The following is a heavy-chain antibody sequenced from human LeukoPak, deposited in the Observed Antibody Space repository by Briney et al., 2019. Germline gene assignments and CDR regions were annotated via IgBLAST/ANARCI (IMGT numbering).Heavy chain of an antibody. V-gene: IGHV4-4*07. Sequence: KPSETLSLTCTVSGGSISSYYWSWIRQPAGKGLEWIGRIYTSGSTNYNPSLKSRVTMSVDTSKNRFSLKLSSVTAADTAVYYCARAGSIWSGYYRFDPWGQGTLVTVSS. CDR3: ARAGSIWSGYYRFDP. D-gene: IGHD3-3*01. CDR2: IYTSGST. CDR1: GGSISSYY. J-gene: IGHJ5*02.